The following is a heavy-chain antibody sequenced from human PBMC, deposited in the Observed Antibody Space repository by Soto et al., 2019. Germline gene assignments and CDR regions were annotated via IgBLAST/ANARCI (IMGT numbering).Heavy chain of an antibody. Sequence: GGSLRLSCASSGFTFSTYTMNWVRQAPGKGLEWVSSINGRSNYKYYTDSVKGRFTISRDNAKNSLYLQMNSLRAEDTAVYYCAREDIVVVPAAQPYYYYYGMDVWGQGTTVTVSS. J-gene: IGHJ6*02. CDR1: GFTFSTYT. D-gene: IGHD2-2*01. CDR2: INGRSNYK. CDR3: AREDIVVVPAAQPYYYYYGMDV. V-gene: IGHV3-21*04.